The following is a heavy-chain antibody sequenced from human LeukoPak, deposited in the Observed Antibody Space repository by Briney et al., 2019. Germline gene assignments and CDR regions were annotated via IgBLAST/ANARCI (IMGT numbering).Heavy chain of an antibody. Sequence: ASVKVSCKASGYTFTSYYMHWVRQAPGQGLEWMGIINPSGGSTSYAQKFQGRVTMTRDMSTSTVYMELNSLRSEDTAVYYCARESQLQLGLDYYYYMDVWGKGTTVTVSS. CDR1: GYTFTSYY. CDR2: INPSGGST. D-gene: IGHD2-2*01. J-gene: IGHJ6*03. V-gene: IGHV1-46*01. CDR3: ARESQLQLGLDYYYYMDV.